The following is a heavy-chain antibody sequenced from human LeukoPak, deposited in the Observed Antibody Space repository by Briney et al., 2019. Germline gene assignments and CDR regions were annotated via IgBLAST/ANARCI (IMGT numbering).Heavy chain of an antibody. CDR2: ISFDGVNT. CDR1: GFTFSSYG. J-gene: IGHJ6*03. CDR3: ARGQGYESYYYMDV. Sequence: GGSLRLSCAASGFTFSSYGMHWVRQAPGKGLEWVAVISFDGVNTFYADSVKGRFTISRDNSNNTVYLQMNNLRPEDTAVFYCARGQGYESYYYMDVWGKGTTVSVSS. V-gene: IGHV3-30*19. D-gene: IGHD2-2*01.